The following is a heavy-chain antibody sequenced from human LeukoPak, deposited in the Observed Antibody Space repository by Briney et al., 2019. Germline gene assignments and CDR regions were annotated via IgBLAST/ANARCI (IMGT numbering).Heavy chain of an antibody. V-gene: IGHV4-39*07. Sequence: SETLSLTCTVSGGPISSGSYYWSWIRQPPGKGLEWIGEINHNGRTNYNPSLKSRVIMSVDTSKNQFSLKLSSVTAADTAVYYCARPLGYCSDSRCPQSWFDPWGQGTLVTVSS. CDR3: ARPLGYCSDSRCPQSWFDP. CDR2: INHNGRT. D-gene: IGHD2-15*01. J-gene: IGHJ5*02. CDR1: GGPISSGSYY.